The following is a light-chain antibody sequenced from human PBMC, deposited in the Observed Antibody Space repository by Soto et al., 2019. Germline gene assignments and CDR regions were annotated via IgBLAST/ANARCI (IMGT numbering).Light chain of an antibody. J-gene: IGLJ7*01. CDR1: SGHSSYA. CDR3: QTWGTGIAV. V-gene: IGLV4-69*01. CDR2: LNSDGSH. Sequence: LVLTQSPSASASLGASVKLTCTLSSGHSSYAIAWHQQQPMKGPRYLMKLNSDGSHSKGDGIPARFSGSSSGAERYLTISSLQSEDEADYYCQTWGTGIAVFGGGTQLTVL.